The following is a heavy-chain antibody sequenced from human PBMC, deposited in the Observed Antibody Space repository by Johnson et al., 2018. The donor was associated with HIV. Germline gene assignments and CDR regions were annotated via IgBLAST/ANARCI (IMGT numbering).Heavy chain of an antibody. D-gene: IGHD4-17*01. CDR1: GFTFSSYG. V-gene: IGHV3-33*01. J-gene: IGHJ3*02. CDR2: IWYDGSQK. Sequence: QVQLVESGGGVVQPGRSLRLSCAASGFTFSSYGMHWVRQAPGKGLEWVAVIWYDGSQKYYTDSVKGRFTISRDNSKNTLYLQMNSLRAEDTAVYYCARDLGRWAVTTDDGLDIWGQGTMVTVSS. CDR3: ARDLGRWAVTTDDGLDI.